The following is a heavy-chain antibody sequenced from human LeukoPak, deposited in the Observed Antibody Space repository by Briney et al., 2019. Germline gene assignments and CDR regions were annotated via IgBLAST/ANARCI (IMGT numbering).Heavy chain of an antibody. CDR2: MKQDGSEK. CDR1: GFTFSTYW. J-gene: IGHJ4*02. CDR3: ARDRSASIAVVTAEIDY. Sequence: PGGSLRLSCTASGFTFSTYWMTWVRQAPGKGLEWVANMKQDGSEKNYVDSVKGRFTISRDNDKNSLYLQMNGLRAEDTAVYYCARDRSASIAVVTAEIDYWGQGTLVTVSS. V-gene: IGHV3-7*01. D-gene: IGHD6-19*01.